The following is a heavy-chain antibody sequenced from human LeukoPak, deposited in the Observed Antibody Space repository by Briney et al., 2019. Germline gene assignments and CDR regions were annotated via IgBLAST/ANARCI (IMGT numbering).Heavy chain of an antibody. CDR3: ARVYSSSRYYYYMDV. J-gene: IGHJ6*03. V-gene: IGHV3-53*01. CDR1: GFTVSSNY. D-gene: IGHD6-13*01. CDR2: IYSGGST. Sequence: GGSLRLSCSASGFTVSSNYMTWVREAPGKGLEWVSLIYSGGSTYYAHSVKGRFTISRDNSKNTLYLQMNSLRAEDTAVYYCARVYSSSRYYYYMDVWGKGPRVSVSS.